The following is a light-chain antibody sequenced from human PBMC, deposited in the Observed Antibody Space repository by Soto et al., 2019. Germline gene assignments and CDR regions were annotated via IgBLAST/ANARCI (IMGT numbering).Light chain of an antibody. CDR3: QQGSSWPWR. CDR1: QSVSSS. J-gene: IGKJ1*01. V-gene: IGKV3-11*01. Sequence: EIVLTQSPATLSLSPGERATLSCRASQSVSSSLAWYQQKLGQAPRLLIYEASDRATGIPARFSGSGSGTDSTLIISSLEPEDFAVDYGQQGSSWPWRFGQGTNVEIK. CDR2: EAS.